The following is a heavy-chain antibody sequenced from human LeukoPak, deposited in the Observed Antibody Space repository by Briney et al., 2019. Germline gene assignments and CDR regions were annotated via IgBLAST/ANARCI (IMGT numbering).Heavy chain of an antibody. Sequence: GRSLRLSCAASGFTFSSYGMHWVRQAPGKGLEWVAVIWYDGSNKYYADSVKGRFTISRDNSKNTLYLQMNSLRAEDTAVYYCARVGLYDFWSGYPGHDAFDIWGQGTMVTVSS. J-gene: IGHJ3*02. CDR1: GFTFSSYG. CDR2: IWYDGSNK. D-gene: IGHD3-3*01. V-gene: IGHV3-33*01. CDR3: ARVGLYDFWSGYPGHDAFDI.